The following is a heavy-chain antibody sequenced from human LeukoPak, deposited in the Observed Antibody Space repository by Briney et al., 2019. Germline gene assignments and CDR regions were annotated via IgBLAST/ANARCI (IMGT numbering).Heavy chain of an antibody. D-gene: IGHD3-3*01. CDR3: ARDARKDGVVTY. V-gene: IGHV3-66*02. CDR1: GFTVSSNY. J-gene: IGHJ4*02. Sequence: PGGSLRLSCASSGFTVSSNYMSWVRQAPGKGLEGVSVSYSGGSTYYPDSVKGRFTISRDNSKNTLYLQMNSLRDEDTAVYYCARDARKDGVVTYWGQGTLVTVSS. CDR2: SYSGGST.